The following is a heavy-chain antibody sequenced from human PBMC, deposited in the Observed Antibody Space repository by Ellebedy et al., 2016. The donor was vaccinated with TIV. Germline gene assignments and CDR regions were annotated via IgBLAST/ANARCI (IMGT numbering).Heavy chain of an antibody. Sequence: GESLKISCVASGFTFGDYTLHWVRQGPGKGLEWVSLITWNGGSTDYANSVKGRFTISRDNSQNSLYLQMNSLTTEDTAVYYCAKEMGSSSWLDYWGQGTLVTVSS. V-gene: IGHV3-43*01. CDR3: AKEMGSSSWLDY. CDR1: GFTFGDYT. CDR2: ITWNGGST. J-gene: IGHJ4*02. D-gene: IGHD2-15*01.